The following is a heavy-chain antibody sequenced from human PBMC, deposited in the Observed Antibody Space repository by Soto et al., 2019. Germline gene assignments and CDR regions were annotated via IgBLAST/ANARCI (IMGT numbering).Heavy chain of an antibody. Sequence: PSETLSLTCTVSGCSISSSSYYWGWIRQPPGKGLEWIGSIYYSGSTYYNPSLKSRVTISVDTSKNQFPLKLSSVTAADTAVYYCARHSGRGRVNRRGYSYGYFDYWGQGTLVTVSS. CDR2: IYYSGST. D-gene: IGHD5-18*01. V-gene: IGHV4-39*01. CDR3: ARHSGRGRVNRRGYSYGYFDY. CDR1: GCSISSSSYY. J-gene: IGHJ4*02.